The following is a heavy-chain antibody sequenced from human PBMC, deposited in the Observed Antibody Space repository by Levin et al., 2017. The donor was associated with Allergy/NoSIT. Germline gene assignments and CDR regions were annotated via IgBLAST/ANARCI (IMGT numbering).Heavy chain of an antibody. Sequence: GASVKVSCKASGYTFTSYGISWVRQAPGQGLEWMGWISAYNGNTNYAQKLQGRVTMTTDTSTSTAYMELRSLRSDDTAVYYCARVPWWYSSGWFGAVEFDYWGQGTLVTVSS. V-gene: IGHV1-18*01. CDR2: ISAYNGNT. D-gene: IGHD6-19*01. CDR1: GYTFTSYG. CDR3: ARVPWWYSSGWFGAVEFDY. J-gene: IGHJ4*02.